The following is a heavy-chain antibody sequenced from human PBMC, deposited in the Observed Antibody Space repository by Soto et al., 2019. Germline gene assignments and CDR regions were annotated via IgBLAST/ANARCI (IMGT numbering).Heavy chain of an antibody. Sequence: SHTMSVPSPVSGCSISSGGYYWIWIRKHPGKGLEWTGYIYYSGSTYYNPSLKSRVTISVDTSKNQFYLKLSSVTAADTAVYYCAPGGKGMATIPPYIDYWGQEILLTVSS. CDR2: IYYSGST. CDR3: APGGKGMATIPPYIDY. D-gene: IGHD5-12*01. J-gene: IGHJ4*02. CDR1: GCSISSGGYY. V-gene: IGHV4-31*03.